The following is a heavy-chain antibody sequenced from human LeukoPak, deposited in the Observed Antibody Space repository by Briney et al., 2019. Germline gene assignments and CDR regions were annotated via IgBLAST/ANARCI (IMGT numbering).Heavy chain of an antibody. J-gene: IGHJ4*02. V-gene: IGHV3-30*18. CDR3: AKDRTPYSGSSFDS. Sequence: PGRSLRLSCAASGFTFSSYGMHWVRQAPGKGLEWVAVISYDGSNKYYADTVKGRFTISRDNSKNTRDLQMNSLRDEDTAVYSCAKDRTPYSGSSFDSWAKGPLVTAS. CDR1: GFTFSSYG. CDR2: ISYDGSNK. D-gene: IGHD1-26*01.